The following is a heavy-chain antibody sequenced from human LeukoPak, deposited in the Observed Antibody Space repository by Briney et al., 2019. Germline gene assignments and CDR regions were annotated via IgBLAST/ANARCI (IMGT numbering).Heavy chain of an antibody. CDR2: IIPIFGTA. CDR3: ARAGATIFGVHYYYMDV. Sequence: GASVKVSCKASGGTFSSYAISWVRQAPGQGLEWMGGIIPIFGTANYAQKFQGRVTITTDESTSTAYMELSSLRSEDTAVYYCARAGATIFGVHYYYMDVWGKGTTVTVSS. CDR1: GGTFSSYA. J-gene: IGHJ6*03. D-gene: IGHD3-3*01. V-gene: IGHV1-69*05.